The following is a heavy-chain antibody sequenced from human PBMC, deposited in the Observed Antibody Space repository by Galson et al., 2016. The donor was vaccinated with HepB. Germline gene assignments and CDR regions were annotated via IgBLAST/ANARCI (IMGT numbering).Heavy chain of an antibody. J-gene: IGHJ4*02. Sequence: SLRLSCAASGFTFSSFAMSWVRQAPGKGLEWVAAISGSASRTYSAGSVKGRFTISRDNSKNTLYLLMNSLRAVDTAIYYCAKDQRYMESSGWYDFDFWGQGTLVIVAS. V-gene: IGHV3-23*01. D-gene: IGHD6-19*01. CDR3: AKDQRYMESSGWYDFDF. CDR2: ISGSASRT. CDR1: GFTFSSFA.